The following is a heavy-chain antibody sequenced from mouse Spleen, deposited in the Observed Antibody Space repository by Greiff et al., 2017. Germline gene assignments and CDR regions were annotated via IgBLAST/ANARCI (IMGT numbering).Heavy chain of an antibody. Sequence: EVMLVESGGGLVKPGGSLKLSCAASGFTFSSYAMSWVRQTPEKRLEWVATISSGGSYTYYPDSVKGRFTISRDNAKNTLYLQMSSLRSEDTAMYYCARLVQYYFDYWGQGTTLTVSS. CDR2: ISSGGSYT. V-gene: IGHV5-9-1*01. CDR1: GFTFSSYA. D-gene: IGHD1-1*02. CDR3: ARLVQYYFDY. J-gene: IGHJ2*01.